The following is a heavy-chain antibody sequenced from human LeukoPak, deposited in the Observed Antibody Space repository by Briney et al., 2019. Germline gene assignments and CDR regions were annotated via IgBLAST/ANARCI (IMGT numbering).Heavy chain of an antibody. J-gene: IGHJ4*02. CDR2: IKQDGSET. CDR3: ARGSTSGY. Sequence: GGSLRLSCAGSGFGFSSYRMSWVRQTPWKGLEWVANIKQDGSETTYMDSVKGRFTISRDNAKNSVYLRMNSLRVEDTGVYYCARGSTSGYWGQGTLVTVSS. CDR1: GFGFSSYR. D-gene: IGHD5/OR15-5a*01. V-gene: IGHV3-7*04.